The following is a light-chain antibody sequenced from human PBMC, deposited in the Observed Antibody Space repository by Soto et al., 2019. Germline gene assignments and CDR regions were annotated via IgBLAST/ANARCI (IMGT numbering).Light chain of an antibody. CDR2: DVF. V-gene: IGLV2-11*01. J-gene: IGLJ3*02. CDR3: CSYAAGDSFK. CDR1: SRDIGTFNY. Sequence: QSALTQPPSVSGSPGHSVTISCIGTSRDIGTFNYVSWHQQRPGKAPRLIIYDVFQRPSGVPDRFSASKSGITASLTISGLQAEDEADYYCCSYAAGDSFKFGGGTKLTVL.